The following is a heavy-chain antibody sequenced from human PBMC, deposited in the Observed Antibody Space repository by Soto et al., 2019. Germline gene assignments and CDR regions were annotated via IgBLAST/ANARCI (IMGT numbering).Heavy chain of an antibody. Sequence: GESLKISCKGSGYSFTSYWISWVRQMPGKGLEWMGRIDPSDSYTNYSPSFQGHVTISADKSISTAYLQWSSLKASDTAMYYCARPRWGTMDRDTFYFDCWGQGTLVIVSS. V-gene: IGHV5-10-1*01. CDR3: ARPRWGTMDRDTFYFDC. CDR1: GYSFTSYW. D-gene: IGHD3-10*01. J-gene: IGHJ4*02. CDR2: IDPSDSYT.